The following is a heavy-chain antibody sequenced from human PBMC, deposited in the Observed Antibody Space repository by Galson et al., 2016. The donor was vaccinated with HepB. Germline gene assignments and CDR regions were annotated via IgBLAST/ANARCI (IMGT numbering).Heavy chain of an antibody. V-gene: IGHV3-30*18. CDR3: AKPPSGEDDAFHI. CDR2: ISYDGKTK. Sequence: SLRLSCAASGFSFSSYVMHWVRQAPGKGLEWVAVISYDGKTKFYGDSVKGRFTISRDHSKSTLYLQMNSLRVEDTAVYFCAKPPSGEDDAFHIWGQGTLGTVSS. CDR1: GFSFSSYV. D-gene: IGHD3-10*01. J-gene: IGHJ3*02.